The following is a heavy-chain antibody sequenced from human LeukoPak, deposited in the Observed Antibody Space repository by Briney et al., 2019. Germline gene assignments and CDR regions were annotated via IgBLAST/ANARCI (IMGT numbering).Heavy chain of an antibody. D-gene: IGHD2-2*01. CDR2: INHSGRT. CDR3: ARGLVVPAATRYWYFDL. V-gene: IGHV4-34*01. CDR1: GGSFSGYY. Sequence: PSETLSLTCAVYGGSFSGYYWSWIRQPPGKGLEWIGEINHSGRTNYSPSLKSRVTMSVDTSKNQFSLKLSSVTAADTAVYYCARGLVVPAATRYWYFDLWGRGTLVTVSS. J-gene: IGHJ2*01.